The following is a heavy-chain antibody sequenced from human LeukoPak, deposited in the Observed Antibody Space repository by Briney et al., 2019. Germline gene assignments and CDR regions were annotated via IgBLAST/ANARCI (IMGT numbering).Heavy chain of an antibody. CDR3: AKDPSELGFGELLPIDY. V-gene: IGHV3-30*02. D-gene: IGHD3-10*01. CDR1: GFTFSSYG. Sequence: GSLRLSCAASGFTFSSYGMHWVRQAPGKGLEWVAFIRYDGSNKYYADSVKGRFTISRDNSKNTLYLQMNSLRAEDTAVYYCAKDPSELGFGELLPIDYWGQGTLVTVSS. CDR2: IRYDGSNK. J-gene: IGHJ4*02.